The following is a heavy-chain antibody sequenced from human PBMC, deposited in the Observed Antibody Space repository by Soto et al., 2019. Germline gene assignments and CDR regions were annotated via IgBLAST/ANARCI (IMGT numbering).Heavy chain of an antibody. D-gene: IGHD2-15*01. V-gene: IGHV3-64D*08. Sequence: GGSLRLSCSASGFSFSTSYMHWVRQAPGKGLEYVSAISSNGDRIYYADSVKGRFTITRDNSKNTLYLQMMSLRPEDAALYYCGKVLVRGGGYYYDYWGQGAPVTVSS. CDR2: ISSNGDRI. CDR1: GFSFSTSY. CDR3: GKVLVRGGGYYYDY. J-gene: IGHJ4*02.